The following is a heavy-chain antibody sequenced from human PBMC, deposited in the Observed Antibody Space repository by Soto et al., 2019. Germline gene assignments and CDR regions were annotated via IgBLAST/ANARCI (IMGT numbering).Heavy chain of an antibody. J-gene: IGHJ6*02. CDR3: ARDSKQRPLVSYG. Sequence: QVQLVESGGGLVKPGGSLRLSCAASGFTFSDYYMSWIRQAPGKGLEWVSYISSSSSYTNYADSVKGRFTISRDNAKNSLYLQMNSLRAEDTAVYYCARDSKQRPLVSYGWGQGTTVTVSS. V-gene: IGHV3-11*06. CDR1: GFTFSDYY. D-gene: IGHD6-25*01. CDR2: ISSSSSYT.